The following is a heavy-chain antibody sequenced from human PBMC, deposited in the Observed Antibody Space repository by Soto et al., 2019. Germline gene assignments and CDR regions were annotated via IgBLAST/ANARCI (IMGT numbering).Heavy chain of an antibody. D-gene: IGHD3-10*01. CDR2: ISGSGGST. CDR3: AKKPPTDDWFGELSPYFDY. Sequence: GGSLRLSCAASGFTFSSYAMSWVRQAPGKGLEWVSAISGSGGSTYYADSVKGRFTISRDNSKNTLYLQMNSLRAEDTAVYYCAKKPPTDDWFGELSPYFDYWGQGTLVTVSS. CDR1: GFTFSSYA. V-gene: IGHV3-23*01. J-gene: IGHJ4*02.